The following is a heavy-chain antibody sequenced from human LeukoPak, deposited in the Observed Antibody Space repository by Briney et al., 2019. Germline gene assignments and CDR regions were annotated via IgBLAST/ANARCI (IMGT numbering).Heavy chain of an antibody. D-gene: IGHD4-17*01. CDR3: ARDLVTVTKGFDI. CDR1: DDSFSSHY. J-gene: IGHJ3*02. V-gene: IGHV4-59*11. Sequence: SETLSLTCAVSDDSFSSHYWTWIRQPPGKGLEWIGYISYIGSTNYNPSLKSRVTISIDTSRHQFSLRLSSVTAADTAVYYCARDLVTVTKGFDIWGQGTMVSVSS. CDR2: ISYIGST.